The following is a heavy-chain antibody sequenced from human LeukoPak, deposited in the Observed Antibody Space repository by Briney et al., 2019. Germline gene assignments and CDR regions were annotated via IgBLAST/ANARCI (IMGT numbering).Heavy chain of an antibody. D-gene: IGHD5-12*01. CDR1: GFTFSSFS. CDR2: MTASGVTF. CDR3: ARSLSGYDPLSAF. J-gene: IGHJ4*02. Sequence: PGGSLRLSCEVSGFTFSSFSMTWVRQVPGRGLEWIAYMTASGVTFYYADSVRGRFTISRDNARNSLFLQMNSLTVEDTAVYYCARSLSGYDPLSAFWGQGTLVTVSS. V-gene: IGHV3-48*04.